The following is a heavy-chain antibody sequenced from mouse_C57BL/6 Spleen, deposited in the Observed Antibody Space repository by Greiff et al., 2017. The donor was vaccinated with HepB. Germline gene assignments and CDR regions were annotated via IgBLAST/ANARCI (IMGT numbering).Heavy chain of an antibody. V-gene: IGHV1-63*01. CDR3: ARALYDYDGDYYAMDY. Sequence: VKLMESGAELVRPGTSVKMSCKASGYTFTNYWIGWAKQRPGHGLEWIGDIYPGGGYTNYNEKFKGKATLTADKSSSTAYMQFSSLTSEDSAIYYCARALYDYDGDYYAMDYWGQGTSVTVCS. J-gene: IGHJ4*01. D-gene: IGHD2-4*01. CDR2: IYPGGGYT. CDR1: GYTFTNYW.